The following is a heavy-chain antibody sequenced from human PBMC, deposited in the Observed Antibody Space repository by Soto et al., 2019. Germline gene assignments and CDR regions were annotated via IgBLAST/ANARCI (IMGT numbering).Heavy chain of an antibody. Sequence: GGSLRLSCAASGFIFSDSWMSWVRQAPGQGLEWVANIKEDGSEKYYVDAVRGRFTISRDNAKNSLYLQMNSLRVEDTAVYYCARAAYWGQGTQVTVSS. CDR1: GFIFSDSW. J-gene: IGHJ4*02. CDR3: ARAAY. CDR2: IKEDGSEK. V-gene: IGHV3-7*01.